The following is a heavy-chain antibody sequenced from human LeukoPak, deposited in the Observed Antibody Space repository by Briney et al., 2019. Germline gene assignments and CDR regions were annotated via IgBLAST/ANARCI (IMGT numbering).Heavy chain of an antibody. CDR3: ARDDSYGLSRYYYYMDV. J-gene: IGHJ6*03. D-gene: IGHD5-18*01. CDR2: INPSGGST. V-gene: IGHV1-46*01. Sequence: ASVKVSCKASGYTFTSYYMHWVRQAPGQGLEWMGIINPSGGSTSYAQKFQGRVTMTRDMSTSTVYMELSSLRSEDTAVYYCARDDSYGLSRYYYYMDVWGKGTTVTVSS. CDR1: GYTFTSYY.